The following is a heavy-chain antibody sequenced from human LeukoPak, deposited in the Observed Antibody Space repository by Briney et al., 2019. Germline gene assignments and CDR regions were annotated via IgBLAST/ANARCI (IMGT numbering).Heavy chain of an antibody. Sequence: SETLSLTCTVSGGSISSYYWSWIRQPPGKGLEWIGYIYYSGSTNYNPSLKSRVTILVDTSKNQFSLKLSSLTAADTAVYYCARVMCSTSCYINPWGQGTLVTVSS. D-gene: IGHD2-2*02. V-gene: IGHV4-59*01. CDR1: GGSISSYY. J-gene: IGHJ5*02. CDR2: IYYSGST. CDR3: ARVMCSTSCYINP.